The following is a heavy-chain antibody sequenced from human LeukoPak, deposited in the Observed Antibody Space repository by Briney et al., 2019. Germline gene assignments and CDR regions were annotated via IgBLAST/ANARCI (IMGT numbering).Heavy chain of an antibody. J-gene: IGHJ2*01. V-gene: IGHV4-39*07. Sequence: PSETLSLTCTVSGGSISSGDYYWSWIRQPPGKGLEWIGEIHHSGSTNYNPSLKSRVSMSVDASKKQFSLKLSSVTAADTAVYYCARFLAYCGGDCSNWYFDLWGRGTLVTVSS. CDR3: ARFLAYCGGDCSNWYFDL. CDR1: GGSISSGDYY. CDR2: IHHSGST. D-gene: IGHD2-21*02.